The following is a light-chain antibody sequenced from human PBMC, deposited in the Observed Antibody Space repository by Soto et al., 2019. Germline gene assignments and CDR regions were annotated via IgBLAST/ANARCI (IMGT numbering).Light chain of an antibody. CDR1: QSISSS. V-gene: IGKV3-15*01. J-gene: IGKJ4*01. Sequence: EIVMTQSPATLSVSPGESASLSCRASQSISSSKLAWYQQKPGQAPRLLIYGASNRATGIPARFSGSGSGTEFTLTISSLQSEDLAVYYCQQYNNWPPLTFGGGTKVEIK. CDR2: GAS. CDR3: QQYNNWPPLT.